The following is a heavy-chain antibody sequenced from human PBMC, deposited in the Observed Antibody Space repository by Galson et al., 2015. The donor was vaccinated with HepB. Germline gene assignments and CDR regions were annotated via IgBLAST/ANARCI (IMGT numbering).Heavy chain of an antibody. CDR2: ISYDGSNK. Sequence: SLRLSCAASGFTFSSYGMHWVRQAPGKGLEWVAVISYDGSNKYYADSVKGRFTISRDNSKNTLYLQMNSLRAEDTAVYYCAKDLPIAAAGMDDYWGQGTLVTVSS. J-gene: IGHJ4*02. CDR3: AKDLPIAAAGMDDY. V-gene: IGHV3-30*18. D-gene: IGHD6-13*01. CDR1: GFTFSSYG.